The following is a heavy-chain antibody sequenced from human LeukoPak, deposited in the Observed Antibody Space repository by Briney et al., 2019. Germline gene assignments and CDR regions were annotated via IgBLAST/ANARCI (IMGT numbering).Heavy chain of an antibody. CDR2: IISIFGTA. CDR3: ARGSSASSGWYFPHFDY. D-gene: IGHD6-19*01. J-gene: IGHJ4*02. CDR1: GGTFSSYA. Sequence: SVKVSCKASGGTFSSYAISWVRQAPGQGLEWMGRIISIFGTANYAQKFQGRVTITTDESTSTAYMELSSLRSEDTAVYYCARGSSASSGWYFPHFDYWGQGTLVTVSS. V-gene: IGHV1-69*05.